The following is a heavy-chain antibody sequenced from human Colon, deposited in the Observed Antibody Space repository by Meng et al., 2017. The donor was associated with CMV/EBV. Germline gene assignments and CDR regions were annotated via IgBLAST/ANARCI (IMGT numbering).Heavy chain of an antibody. J-gene: IGHJ4*02. V-gene: IGHV3-21*06. CDR3: ARGWPPDY. Sequence: GESLKISVAASGFTFSSYSLNWVRQAPGKGLELVSSISQSSDTKYADSVKGRFTLSRDNAQNSVFLQMNSLTAEYTAVYYCARGWPPDYWGQGTLVTVSS. D-gene: IGHD6-13*01. CDR2: ISQSSDT. CDR1: GFTFSSYS.